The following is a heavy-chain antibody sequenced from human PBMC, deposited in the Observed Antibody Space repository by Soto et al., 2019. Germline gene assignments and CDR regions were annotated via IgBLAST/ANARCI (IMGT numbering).Heavy chain of an antibody. CDR2: INAANGNI. V-gene: IGHV1-3*01. CDR3: ARRGITGTNTDYYGLDV. J-gene: IGHJ6*02. D-gene: IGHD1-20*01. Sequence: QVHLVQSGAEVRETGASVRISCEASGYTFTDYAIHWVRQAHGQRPEWMGWINAANGNIKSSRPFSGRVTLTIDKSPSTAYLDLTSLRSEDTAVYFCARRGITGTNTDYYGLDVWGQGTAVTVSS. CDR1: GYTFTDYA.